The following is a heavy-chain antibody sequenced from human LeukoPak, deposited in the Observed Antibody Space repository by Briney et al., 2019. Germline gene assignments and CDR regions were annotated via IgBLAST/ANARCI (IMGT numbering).Heavy chain of an antibody. CDR1: GYIFTSYW. CDR2: IYPGDSDT. CDR3: ARQGVYYYDSSGYYDY. J-gene: IGHJ4*02. D-gene: IGHD3-22*01. Sequence: GESLKISCKGSGYIFTSYWIGWVRPMPGKGLEWMGIIYPGDSDTRYSPSFQGQVTISADKSISTAYLQWSSLKASDTAMYYCARQGVYYYDSSGYYDYWGQGTLVTVSS. V-gene: IGHV5-51*01.